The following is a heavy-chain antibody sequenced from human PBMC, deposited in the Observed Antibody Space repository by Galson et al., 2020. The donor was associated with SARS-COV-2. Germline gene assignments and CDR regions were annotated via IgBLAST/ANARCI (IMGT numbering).Heavy chain of an antibody. CDR2: IWYGGSFI. V-gene: IGHV3-33*01. J-gene: IGHJ1*01. D-gene: IGHD3-22*01. CDR3: ARGSGLPSPPAHYYDTSVYVAEYFQD. CDR1: FSFSASG. Sequence: GGSLRLSCGFSFSASGIHWVRQAPGKGLEWVAVIWYGGSFIYYADSVRGRFTVSSDDSTNTGHLEMNRLRADETAMYYCARGSGLPSPPAHYYDTSVYVAEYFQDWGLGTLVTVAS.